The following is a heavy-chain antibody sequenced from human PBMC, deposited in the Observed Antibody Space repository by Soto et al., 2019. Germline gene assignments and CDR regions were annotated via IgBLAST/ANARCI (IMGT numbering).Heavy chain of an antibody. CDR3: ARDFAWAFDY. Sequence: EVQLVESGGGLVQPGGSLRLSCVASGFTFSSYSTNWVRKAPGKGLEWVSYITSNSRLIHYADSVKGRFTISRDNAKNSLYLQMNSLGDEDTAVYYCARDFAWAFDYWGQGTLLTVSP. J-gene: IGHJ4*02. D-gene: IGHD1-26*01. CDR1: GFTFSSYS. V-gene: IGHV3-48*02. CDR2: ITSNSRLI.